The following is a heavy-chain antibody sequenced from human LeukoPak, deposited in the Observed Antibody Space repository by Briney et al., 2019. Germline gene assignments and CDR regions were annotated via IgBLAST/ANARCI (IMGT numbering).Heavy chain of an antibody. D-gene: IGHD6-19*01. V-gene: IGHV3-23*01. CDR2: ISGSGNRA. Sequence: GGSLRLSCAASRFTFSTYGMNWVRQTPGKGLEWVSAISGSGNRAYHADSVKGRFTISRDNSKNMLYLQMNSLRAEDTAVYYCARYEQWLAYDYWGQGTLVTVSS. CDR3: ARYEQWLAYDY. J-gene: IGHJ4*02. CDR1: RFTFSTYG.